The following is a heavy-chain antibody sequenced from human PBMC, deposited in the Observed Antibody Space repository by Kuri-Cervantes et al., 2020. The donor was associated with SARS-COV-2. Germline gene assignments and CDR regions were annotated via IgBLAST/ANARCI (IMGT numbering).Heavy chain of an antibody. V-gene: IGHV4-59*11. Sequence: SETLSLTCTVSGGSISSHYWSWIRQPPGKGLEWIGYIYYSGSTNHNPSLKSRVTISVDTSKNQFSLKLSSVTAADTAVYYCATLPYCTNGVCYTYYHYYMDVWGKGTTVTVSS. D-gene: IGHD2-8*01. J-gene: IGHJ6*03. CDR1: GGSISSHY. CDR2: IYYSGST. CDR3: ATLPYCTNGVCYTYYHYYMDV.